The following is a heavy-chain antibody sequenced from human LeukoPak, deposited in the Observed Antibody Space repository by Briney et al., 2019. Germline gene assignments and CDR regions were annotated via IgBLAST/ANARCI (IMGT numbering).Heavy chain of an antibody. D-gene: IGHD1-26*01. CDR2: ISSSSGTI. CDR1: GFTFSSSS. CDR3: ARDISGSSLLDN. V-gene: IGHV3-48*02. J-gene: IGHJ4*02. Sequence: GGSLRLSCAASGFTFSSSSMNWVRQAPGKGLEWVSYISSSSGTIYYADSVKGRFTISRDNAKNSLYLQMNSLRDEDTAVYYCARDISGSSLLDNWGQGILVTVSS.